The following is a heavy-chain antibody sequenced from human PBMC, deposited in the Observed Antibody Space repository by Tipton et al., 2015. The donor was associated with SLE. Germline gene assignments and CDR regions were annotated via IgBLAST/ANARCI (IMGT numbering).Heavy chain of an antibody. CDR3: AREATAMGPFDY. D-gene: IGHD5-18*01. J-gene: IGHJ4*02. V-gene: IGHV1-18*01. Sequence: QSGAEVKKPGASVKVSCKASGYTFASYDINWVRQAPGQGLEWMGWISAYNGNTNYAQKLQGRVTMTTDTSTSTAYMELRSLRSDDTAVYYCAREATAMGPFDYWGQGTLFPVSS. CDR2: ISAYNGNT. CDR1: GYTFASYD.